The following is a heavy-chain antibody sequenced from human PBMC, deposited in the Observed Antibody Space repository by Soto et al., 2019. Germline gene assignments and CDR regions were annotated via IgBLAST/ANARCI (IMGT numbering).Heavy chain of an antibody. CDR3: AKDYLAIRDYDFWSGYYLDAFDI. V-gene: IGHV3-30*18. J-gene: IGHJ3*02. CDR2: LSYDGSNK. CDR1: EFTFGGHG. Sequence: PGGSQRLSCAASEFTFGGHGVHCVRQAPGKGLEWVAVLSYDGSNKYYVDSVKGRFTISRDNSKNTLYLQMNSLRAEDTAVYYCAKDYLAIRDYDFWSGYYLDAFDIWGQGTMVTVSS. D-gene: IGHD3-3*01.